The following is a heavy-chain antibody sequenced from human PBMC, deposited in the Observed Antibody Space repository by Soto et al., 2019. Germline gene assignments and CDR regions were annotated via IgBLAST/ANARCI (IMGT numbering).Heavy chain of an antibody. D-gene: IGHD2-8*01. CDR2: ISGGGDTT. Sequence: GGSLRLSCAASGFTFSSYGISWIRLSPGKGLEWVSVISGGGDTTYYTPSVKGRFTISRDDFRNTLYLQMNSLRTEDTAIYYCANLWDFVVLPAGILDYWGPGTLVTVA. J-gene: IGHJ4*02. V-gene: IGHV3-23*01. CDR1: GFTFSSYG. CDR3: ANLWDFVVLPAGILDY.